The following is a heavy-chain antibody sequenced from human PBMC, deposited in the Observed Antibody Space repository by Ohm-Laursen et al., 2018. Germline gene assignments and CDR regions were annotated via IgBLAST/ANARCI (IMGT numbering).Heavy chain of an antibody. CDR3: ARRTTATTYDAFDI. CDR2: IYYSGST. CDR1: GGSLSSSNYY. V-gene: IGHV4-39*01. Sequence: SETLSLTCTVSGGSLSSSNYYWGWIRQPPGKGLEWIGSIYYSGSTYYNPSLKSRVTISVDTSKNQFSLKLNSVTAADTAVYYCARRTTATTYDAFDIWGQGTMVTVSS. J-gene: IGHJ3*02. D-gene: IGHD4-17*01.